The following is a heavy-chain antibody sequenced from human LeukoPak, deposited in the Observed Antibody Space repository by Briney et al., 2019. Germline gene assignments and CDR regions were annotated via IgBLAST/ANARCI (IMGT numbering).Heavy chain of an antibody. CDR2: IYTSGNT. CDR1: GGSISSGDYY. Sequence: SETLSLTCTVSGGSISSGDYYWSWIRQPAGKGLEWIGRIYTSGNTNYNPSLKSRITISVDTSKNQFSLKLSSVTAADTAVYYCARLYCSGGRDPTPYWGQGTLVTVSS. V-gene: IGHV4-61*02. J-gene: IGHJ4*02. CDR3: ARLYCSGGRDPTPY. D-gene: IGHD2-15*01.